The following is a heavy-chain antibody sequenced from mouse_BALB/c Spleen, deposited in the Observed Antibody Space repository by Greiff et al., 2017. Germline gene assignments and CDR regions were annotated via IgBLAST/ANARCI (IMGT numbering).Heavy chain of an antibody. J-gene: IGHJ2*01. V-gene: IGHV6-6*02. D-gene: IGHD2-14*01. CDR3: RGYRYDDY. Sequence: EVQGVESGGGLVQPGGSLKLSCAASGFTFSSYWMSWVRQSPEKGLEWVAEIRLKSDNYATHYAESVKGKFTISRDDSKSRLYLQMNSLRAEDTGIYYCRGYRYDDYWGQGTTLTVSS. CDR1: GFTFSSYW. CDR2: IRLKSDNYAT.